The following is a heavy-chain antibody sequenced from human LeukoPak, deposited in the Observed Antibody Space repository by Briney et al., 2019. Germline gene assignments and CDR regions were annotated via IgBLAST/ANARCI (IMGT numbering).Heavy chain of an antibody. J-gene: IGHJ3*02. CDR3: VRSGYCYGGTCHSGAFDI. V-gene: IGHV1-18*01. Sequence: GASVKVSCKASGYTFTSYGISWVRQAPGQGLEWMGWISAYNGNTNFAQKLQGRITITTDTSTSTAYMELRSLRSDDTAVYYCVRSGYCYGGTCHSGAFDIWGQGTVVTVSS. CDR2: ISAYNGNT. D-gene: IGHD2-15*01. CDR1: GYTFTSYG.